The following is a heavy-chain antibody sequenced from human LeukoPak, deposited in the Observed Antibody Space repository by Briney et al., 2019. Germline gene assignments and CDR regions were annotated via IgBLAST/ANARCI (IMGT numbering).Heavy chain of an antibody. Sequence: SVKVSCKASGGTFSSYAISWVRQAPGQGLEWMGRIIPILGIANYAQKFQGRVTITADKSTSTAYMELSSLRSEDTAVYYCARDATAAGTNRYYYYYMDVWGKGTTVTVSS. D-gene: IGHD6-13*01. V-gene: IGHV1-69*04. CDR2: IIPILGIA. CDR1: GGTFSSYA. CDR3: ARDATAAGTNRYYYYYMDV. J-gene: IGHJ6*03.